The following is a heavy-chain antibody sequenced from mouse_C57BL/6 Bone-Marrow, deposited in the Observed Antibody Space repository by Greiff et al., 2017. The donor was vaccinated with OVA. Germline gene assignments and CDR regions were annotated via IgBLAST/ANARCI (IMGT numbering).Heavy chain of an antibody. CDR1: GFTFSSYD. D-gene: IGHD1-1*01. CDR3: TRDNYGSSFDY. J-gene: IGHJ2*01. CDR2: ISSGGSYT. V-gene: IGHV5-6*01. Sequence: EVKVVESGGDLVKPGGSLKLSCAASGFTFSSYDMSWVRQTPDKRLEWVATISSGGSYTYYPDSVKGRFTISRDNAKNTLYLQMSSLKSEDTAMYYCTRDNYGSSFDYWGQGTTLTVSS.